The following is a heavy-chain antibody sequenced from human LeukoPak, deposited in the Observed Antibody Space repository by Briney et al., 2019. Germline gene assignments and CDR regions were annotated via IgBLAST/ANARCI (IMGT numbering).Heavy chain of an antibody. V-gene: IGHV3-21*01. CDR3: ARGASVVAGSDDAFDI. J-gene: IGHJ3*02. D-gene: IGHD6-19*01. CDR2: ISTSSIYI. Sequence: GSLRLSCAASGFTFGRNSMNWVRQAPGKGLEWVSSISTSSIYIYYADSVKGRFTISRHNAKNSLYLQMNSLRAEDTAVYYCARGASVVAGSDDAFDIWGQGTMVTVSS. CDR1: GFTFGRNS.